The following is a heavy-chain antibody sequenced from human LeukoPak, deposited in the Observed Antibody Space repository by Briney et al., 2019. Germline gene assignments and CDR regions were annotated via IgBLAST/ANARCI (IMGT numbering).Heavy chain of an antibody. V-gene: IGHV1-2*02. D-gene: IGHD3-9*01. CDR2: INPNSGGT. CDR3: ARDTAGLRYFDWSDWFN. J-gene: IGHJ1*01. CDR1: GYTFTGYY. Sequence: GASVKVSCKASGYTFTGYYMHWVRQAPGQGLEWMGWINPNSGGTNYAQKFQGRVTMTRDTSISTAYMELSRLRSDDTAVYYCARDTAGLRYFDWSDWFNWGQGTLVTVSS.